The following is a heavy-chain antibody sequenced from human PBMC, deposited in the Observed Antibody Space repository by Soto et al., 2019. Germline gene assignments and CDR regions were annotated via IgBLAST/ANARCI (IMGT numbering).Heavy chain of an antibody. D-gene: IGHD6-19*01. CDR3: ARGGVAYTSGWGIDY. CDR2: ISSSGDTI. Sequence: GXSLRLSCAASGFTFSDYYMNWIRQAPVKGLEWVSYISSSGDTIYYADSVKGRFTMSRDNAKNSLYVQMDSLRAEDTAVYYCARGGVAYTSGWGIDYWGQGTLVTVSS. V-gene: IGHV3-11*01. CDR1: GFTFSDYY. J-gene: IGHJ4*02.